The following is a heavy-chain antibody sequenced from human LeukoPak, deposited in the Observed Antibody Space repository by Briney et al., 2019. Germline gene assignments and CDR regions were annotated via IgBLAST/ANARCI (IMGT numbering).Heavy chain of an antibody. V-gene: IGHV3-21*01. D-gene: IGHD6-6*01. CDR1: GFTFSSYS. J-gene: IGHJ4*02. CDR2: ISSSSSYI. Sequence: GGSLRLSCAASGFTFSSYSMNWVRQAPGKGLEWISSISSSSSYIYYADSVKGRFTISRDNAKNSLYLQMNSLRAEDTAVYYCARDIRLAAQYWGQGTLVTVSS. CDR3: ARDIRLAAQY.